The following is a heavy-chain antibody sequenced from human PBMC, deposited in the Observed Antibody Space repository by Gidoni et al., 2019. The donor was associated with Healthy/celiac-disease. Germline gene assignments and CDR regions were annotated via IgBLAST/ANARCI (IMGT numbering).Heavy chain of an antibody. V-gene: IGHV4-34*01. D-gene: IGHD6-13*01. CDR1: GGSVSGYY. J-gene: IGHJ5*02. CDR3: ARGPNTRYSSSWYRGVHWFDP. CDR2: INHSGST. Sequence: QVQLQQLGAALLKPSATLSLTCAVYGGSVSGYYWIWIRQPPGKGLEWIGKINHSGSTNYNPSLKSRVTISVDTSKNQFSLKLSSVTAADTAVYYCARGPNTRYSSSWYRGVHWFDPWGQGTLVTVSS.